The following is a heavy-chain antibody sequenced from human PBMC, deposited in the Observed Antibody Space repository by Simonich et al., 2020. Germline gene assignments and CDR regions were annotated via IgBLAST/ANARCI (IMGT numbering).Heavy chain of an antibody. D-gene: IGHD2-15*01. Sequence: EVQLVESGGGLVQPGGSLRLSCAASGFTFSSYWMSWVGQVSGKGLEWLANKKQNGSRKNYVDSVKGRFTISRDNAKNSLYLQMNSLRAEDTAVYYCAREGRYCSGGSCYKGGHWFDPWGQGTLVTVSS. CDR3: AREGRYCSGGSCYKGGHWFDP. J-gene: IGHJ5*02. CDR1: GFTFSSYW. CDR2: KKQNGSRK. V-gene: IGHV3-7*01.